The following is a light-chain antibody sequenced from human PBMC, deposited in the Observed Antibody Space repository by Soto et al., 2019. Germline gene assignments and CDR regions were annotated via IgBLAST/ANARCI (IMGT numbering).Light chain of an antibody. CDR2: DVT. J-gene: IGLJ3*02. Sequence: QSALTQPASVSGSPGQSITISCTGSSSDIGAYNYVSWYQQHPGKAPKLMIYDVTNRPSGVSYRFSGSKSGSTASLTISVLQAEGEADYYCSSYTISRIRVFGGGTKLTVL. CDR1: SSDIGAYNY. CDR3: SSYTISRIRV. V-gene: IGLV2-14*01.